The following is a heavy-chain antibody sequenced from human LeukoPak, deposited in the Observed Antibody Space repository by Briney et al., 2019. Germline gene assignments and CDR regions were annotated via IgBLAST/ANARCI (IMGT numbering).Heavy chain of an antibody. V-gene: IGHV4-59*08. CDR1: GGSISSYY. CDR3: ARAGGVKTAALDLDY. CDR2: IYYSGST. D-gene: IGHD6-25*01. J-gene: IGHJ4*02. Sequence: SETLSLTCTVSGGSISSYYWSWIRQPPGKGLEWIGYIYYSGSTNYNPSLKSRVTISVDTSKNQFSLKLSSVTAADTAVYYCARAGGVKTAALDLDYWGQGTLVTVSS.